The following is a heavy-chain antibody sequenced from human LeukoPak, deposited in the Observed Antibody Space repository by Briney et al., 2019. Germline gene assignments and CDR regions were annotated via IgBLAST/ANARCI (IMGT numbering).Heavy chain of an antibody. V-gene: IGHV3-33*01. Sequence: GRSLRLSCAASVFTFSSYCVHSVRQAPGKGLEWVAVIWYDGSNKYYADSVNGRFTISRDNSKNTLYLQMNSLRAEDTAVYYRARDIGYCSSTSCYRYGMDVWGKGTTVTVSS. CDR3: ARDIGYCSSTSCYRYGMDV. CDR2: IWYDGSNK. J-gene: IGHJ6*04. CDR1: VFTFSSYC. D-gene: IGHD2-2*01.